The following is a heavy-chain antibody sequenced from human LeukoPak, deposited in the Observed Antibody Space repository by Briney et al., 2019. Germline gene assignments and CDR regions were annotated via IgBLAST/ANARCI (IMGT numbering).Heavy chain of an antibody. V-gene: IGHV3-23*01. D-gene: IGHD3-22*01. CDR1: GFTFSSCA. CDR2: ISGSGGST. Sequence: GGSLRLSCAASGFTFSSCAMSWVRQAPGKGLEWVSAISGSGGSTYYADSVKGRFTISRDNSKNTLYLQMNSLRAEDTAVYYCAKGANYYDSSGYYYLQPRFDYWGQGTLVTVSS. CDR3: AKGANYYDSSGYYYLQPRFDY. J-gene: IGHJ4*02.